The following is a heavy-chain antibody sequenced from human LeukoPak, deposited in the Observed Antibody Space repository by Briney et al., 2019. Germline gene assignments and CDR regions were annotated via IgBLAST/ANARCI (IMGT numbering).Heavy chain of an antibody. CDR1: GFTFNTYA. D-gene: IGHD7-27*01. Sequence: GGSLRLSCAASGFTFNTYAMSWVRQAPGKGLEWVSVISGSGGTTYYADSVKGRSTISRDSSKNTLYLQMNSLRADDTAVYYCAKANWGGDYYFYYGLDVWGQGTTVTVSS. J-gene: IGHJ6*02. V-gene: IGHV3-23*01. CDR2: ISGSGGTT. CDR3: AKANWGGDYYFYYGLDV.